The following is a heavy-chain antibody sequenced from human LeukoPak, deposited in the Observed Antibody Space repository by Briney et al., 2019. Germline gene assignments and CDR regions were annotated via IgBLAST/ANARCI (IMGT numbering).Heavy chain of an antibody. J-gene: IGHJ3*02. CDR3: ARSSWGYAFDI. Sequence: SETLSLTCTVSGGSLSNYYWTWIRQPPGKGLEWIGYIYYSGSTNYNPSLKSRVTISVDTSKNQFSLRLSSVTAADTAVYYCARSSWGYAFDIWGQGTTLTVSS. D-gene: IGHD3-16*01. CDR1: GGSLSNYY. CDR2: IYYSGST. V-gene: IGHV4-59*01.